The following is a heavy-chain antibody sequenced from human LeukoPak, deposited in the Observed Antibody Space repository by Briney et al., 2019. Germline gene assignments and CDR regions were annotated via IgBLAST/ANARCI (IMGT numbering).Heavy chain of an antibody. V-gene: IGHV3-21*01. CDR2: ISSSSSYI. CDR3: ATSIRFLEWLSSGGDY. CDR1: EFTFSSYS. Sequence: PGGSLRLSCAASEFTFSSYSMNWVRQAPGKGLEWVSSISSSSSYIYYADSVKGRFTISRDNAKNSLYLQMNSLRAEDTAVYYCATSIRFLEWLSSGGDYWGQGTLVTVSS. J-gene: IGHJ4*02. D-gene: IGHD3-3*01.